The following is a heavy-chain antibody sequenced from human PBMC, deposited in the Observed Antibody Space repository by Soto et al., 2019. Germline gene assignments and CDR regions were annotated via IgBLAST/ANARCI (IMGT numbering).Heavy chain of an antibody. V-gene: IGHV1-69*13. J-gene: IGHJ6*02. Sequence: ASVKVSCKASGGTFSSYAISWVRQAPGQGLEWMGGIIPIFGTANYAQKFQGRVTITADESTSTAHMELSSLRSEDTAVYYCATYYDSSGYYYYYYGMDVWGPGTTVTVYS. CDR3: ATYYDSSGYYYYYYGMDV. CDR1: GGTFSSYA. D-gene: IGHD3-22*01. CDR2: IIPIFGTA.